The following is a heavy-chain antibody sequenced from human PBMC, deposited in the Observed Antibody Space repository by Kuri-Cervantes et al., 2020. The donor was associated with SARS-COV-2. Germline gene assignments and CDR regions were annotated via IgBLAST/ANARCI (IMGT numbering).Heavy chain of an antibody. J-gene: IGHJ4*02. D-gene: IGHD1-26*01. CDR3: AKGGAALQDYFDY. CDR1: GFTFSSYD. Sequence: GESLKISCAASGFTFSSYDMHWVRQAPGKGLEWVSAISGSGGSTYYADSVKGRFTISRDNSKNTLYLQMNSLRAEDTAVYYCAKGGAALQDYFDYWGQGTLVTVSS. CDR2: ISGSGGST. V-gene: IGHV3-23*01.